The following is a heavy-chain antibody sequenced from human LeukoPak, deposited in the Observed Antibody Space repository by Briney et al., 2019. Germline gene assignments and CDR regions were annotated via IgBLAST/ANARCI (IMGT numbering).Heavy chain of an antibody. V-gene: IGHV4-4*07. CDR2: IYTSGST. J-gene: IGHJ4*02. CDR3: ASGSIASLVY. CDR1: GGSISSYY. Sequence: SETLSLTCTVSGGSISSYYWSWIRQPAGKGLEWIGRIYTSGSTNYNPSLKSRVTMSVDTSKNQFSLKPSSETAADTAVYYCASGSIASLVYWGQGTLVTVSS. D-gene: IGHD6-6*01.